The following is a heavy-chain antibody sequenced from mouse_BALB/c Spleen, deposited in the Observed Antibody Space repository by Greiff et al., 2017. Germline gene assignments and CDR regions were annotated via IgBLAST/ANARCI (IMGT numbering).Heavy chain of an antibody. D-gene: IGHD2-3*01. CDR2: ISYSGST. V-gene: IGHV3-2*02. CDR1: GYSITSDYA. J-gene: IGHJ3*01. Sequence: DVQLQESGPGLVKPSQSLSLTCTVTGYSITSDYAWTWIRQFPGNKLEWMGYISYSGSTSYNPSLKSRISITRDTSKNQFFLQLNSVTTEDTATYYCARRRDGFSWFAYWGQGTLVTVSA. CDR3: ARRRDGFSWFAY.